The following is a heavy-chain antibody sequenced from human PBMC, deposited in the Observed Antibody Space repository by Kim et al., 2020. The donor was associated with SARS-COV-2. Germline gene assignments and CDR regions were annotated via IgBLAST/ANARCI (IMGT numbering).Heavy chain of an antibody. V-gene: IGHV4-59*09. Sequence: TNHNPSLKSRVTISVDTSKNQFSLKLSSVTAADTAVYYCARGGQWLAIDYWGQGTLVTVSS. D-gene: IGHD6-19*01. J-gene: IGHJ4*02. CDR3: ARGGQWLAIDY. CDR2: T.